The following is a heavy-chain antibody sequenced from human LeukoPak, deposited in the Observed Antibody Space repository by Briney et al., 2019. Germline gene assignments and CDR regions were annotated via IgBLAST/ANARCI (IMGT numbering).Heavy chain of an antibody. CDR1: GFTFSSYA. V-gene: IGHV3-23*01. Sequence: GGSLRLPCAASGFTFSSYAMSWVRQAPGKGLEWVSAISGSGGSTYYADSVKGRFTISRDNSKNTLYLQMNSLRAEDTAVYYCAKALLGAAAGSNWFDPWGQGTLVTVSS. CDR2: ISGSGGST. CDR3: AKALLGAAAGSNWFDP. D-gene: IGHD6-13*01. J-gene: IGHJ5*02.